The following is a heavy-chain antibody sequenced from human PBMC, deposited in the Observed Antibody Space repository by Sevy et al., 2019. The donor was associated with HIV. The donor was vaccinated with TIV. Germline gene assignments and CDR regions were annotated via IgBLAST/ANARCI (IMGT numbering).Heavy chain of an antibody. J-gene: IGHJ4*02. CDR1: GFTFSTYA. V-gene: IGHV3-23*01. CDR2: ISGSGVTT. Sequence: GGSLRLSCAASGFTFSTYAMSWVRQAPGKGLEWVSGISGSGVTTYYADSVKGRFTISRDNSKNTLYLQMNSPTAEDSAVYYCAKAGVRVGGTFDLFYFDYWGQGTLVTVSS. CDR3: AKAGVRVGGTFDLFYFDY. D-gene: IGHD6-19*01.